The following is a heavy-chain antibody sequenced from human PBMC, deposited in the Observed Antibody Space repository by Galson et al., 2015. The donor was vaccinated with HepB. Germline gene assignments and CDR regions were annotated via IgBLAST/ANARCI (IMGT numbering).Heavy chain of an antibody. J-gene: IGHJ3*02. Sequence: SVKVSCKASGGTFSNYAVSWVRQAPGQGLEWMGGIIPIFGTPNYAQKFQGTVTISADESTSTAYMDLSSLRSEDTAVYYCTTGLALRNCMGGSCYDVFDIWGQGTMVTVSS. CDR3: TTGLALRNCMGGSCYDVFDI. V-gene: IGHV1-69*13. CDR1: GGTFSNYA. D-gene: IGHD2-15*01. CDR2: IIPIFGTP.